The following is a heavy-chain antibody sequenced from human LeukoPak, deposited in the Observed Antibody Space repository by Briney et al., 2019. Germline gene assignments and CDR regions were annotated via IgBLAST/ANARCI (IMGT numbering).Heavy chain of an antibody. V-gene: IGHV3-23*01. J-gene: IGHJ4*02. D-gene: IGHD5-24*01. Sequence: GGSLRLSCAASGFTFSSYAMSWVRQAPGKGLEWVSAISGNGGNTYYADSVKGRFTISRDNSKNTLYLQMNSLRAEDTAVYYCARVRDGYNDYWGQGTLVTVSS. CDR3: ARVRDGYNDY. CDR2: ISGNGGNT. CDR1: GFTFSSYA.